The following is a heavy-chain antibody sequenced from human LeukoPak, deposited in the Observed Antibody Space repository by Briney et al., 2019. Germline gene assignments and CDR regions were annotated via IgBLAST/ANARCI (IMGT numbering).Heavy chain of an antibody. D-gene: IGHD2-21*01. V-gene: IGHV3-30*02. CDR3: AKDYSRDRLVNSDS. J-gene: IGHJ4*02. Sequence: GGSLRLSCAASGFRFSDYGMHWVRQAPGKGLEWVAYIRYDGSYKSHAESVKGLFIISRDNSKNTLYLQMNSLRAEDTAVYYCAKDYSRDRLVNSDSWGQGTLVTVSS. CDR2: IRYDGSYK. CDR1: GFRFSDYG.